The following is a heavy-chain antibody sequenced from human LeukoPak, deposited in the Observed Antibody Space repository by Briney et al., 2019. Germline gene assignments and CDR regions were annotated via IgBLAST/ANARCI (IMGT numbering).Heavy chain of an antibody. J-gene: IGHJ4*02. D-gene: IGHD1-26*01. CDR3: ARGPQGKSGSPPYYFDY. Sequence: GGSLRLSCAASGFTVSSNYMSWVRQAPGKGLEWVSVIYSGGSTYYTDSVKGRFTISRDNSKNTLYLQMNSLRAEDTAVYYCARGPQGKSGSPPYYFDYWGQGTLVTVSS. CDR2: IYSGGST. CDR1: GFTVSSNY. V-gene: IGHV3-66*01.